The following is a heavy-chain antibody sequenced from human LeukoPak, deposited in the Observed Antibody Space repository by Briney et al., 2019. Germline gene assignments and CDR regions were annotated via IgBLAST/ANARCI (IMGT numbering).Heavy chain of an antibody. CDR3: ARDAVDTANAV. Sequence: GVALRLSCAASGFTFTTYWMHWVRQAPGKGLVWVSHINSDGSITSYADSVRGRFTISRDNAKNTLYLQMNSLRAEDTAVYYCARDAVDTANAVWGQGTTVTVSS. CDR2: INSDGSIT. D-gene: IGHD5-18*01. CDR1: GFTFTTYW. J-gene: IGHJ6*02. V-gene: IGHV3-74*01.